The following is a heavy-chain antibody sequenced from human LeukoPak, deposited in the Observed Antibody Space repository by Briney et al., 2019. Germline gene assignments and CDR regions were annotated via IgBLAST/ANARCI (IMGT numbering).Heavy chain of an antibody. D-gene: IGHD2-15*01. CDR2: ISSSSSYM. J-gene: IGHJ4*02. CDR1: GFTFSSYS. V-gene: IGHV3-21*01. CDR3: AREPVHYCSGGSCEFDY. Sequence: GGSLRLSCATSGFTFSSYSMNWVRQAPGKGLEWVSSISSSSSYMYYADSVKGRFTISRDNAKNSLYLQMNSLRAEDTAVYYCAREPVHYCSGGSCEFDYWGQGTLVTVSS.